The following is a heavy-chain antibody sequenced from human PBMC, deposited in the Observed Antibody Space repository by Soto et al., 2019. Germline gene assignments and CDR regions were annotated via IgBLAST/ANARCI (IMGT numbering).Heavy chain of an antibody. CDR1: GLNFNGYT. J-gene: IGHJ4*02. CDR3: AKDGVRNRQQLVRVWGY. V-gene: IGHV3-23*01. D-gene: IGHD6-13*01. Sequence: GGSLRLSCATSGLNFNGYTMSWVRQAPGQGLEWVSGIAETGSSTYYADSVKGRFTISRDNSENTLYLQMNNLRAEDTAVYYCAKDGVRNRQQLVRVWGYWGQGTLVTVSS. CDR2: IAETGSST.